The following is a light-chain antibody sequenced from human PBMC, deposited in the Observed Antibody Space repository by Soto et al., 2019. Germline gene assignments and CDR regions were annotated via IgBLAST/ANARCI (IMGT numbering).Light chain of an antibody. V-gene: IGLV2-18*02. Sequence: QSALTQPPSVSGSPGQSVAISCTGTSSDVGGYNRVSWYQQAPGKAPKLLIYDVSNRPSGGSTRFSGSKSGNTASLTISGLQAEDEADYYCTSYASGSAYVFGPGTKVTGL. CDR1: SSDVGGYNR. CDR3: TSYASGSAYV. J-gene: IGLJ1*01. CDR2: DVS.